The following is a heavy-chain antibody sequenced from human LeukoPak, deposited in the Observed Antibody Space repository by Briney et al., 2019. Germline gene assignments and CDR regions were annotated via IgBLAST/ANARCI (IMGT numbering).Heavy chain of an antibody. V-gene: IGHV3-23*01. CDR1: GFTFSSYA. Sequence: GGSLRLSCAASGFTFSSYAMSWVRQAPGKGLEWVSAISGSGGSTYYADSVKGRFTISRDNSKNTLYLQMSSLRAEDTAVYYCAREHPGEQLVPRFDYWGQGTLVTVSS. D-gene: IGHD6-13*01. CDR2: ISGSGGST. CDR3: AREHPGEQLVPRFDY. J-gene: IGHJ4*02.